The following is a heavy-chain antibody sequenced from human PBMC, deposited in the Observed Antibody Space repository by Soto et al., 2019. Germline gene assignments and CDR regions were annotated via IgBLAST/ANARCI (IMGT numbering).Heavy chain of an antibody. J-gene: IGHJ1*01. V-gene: IGHV4-61*01. CDR3: AKESRDVTEYFLL. Sequence: SETLSLTCTVSGGSVNSGNYYWSWIRQPPGKGLEWIGYVYITTTTNYNPSLKSRVTMSLDTSKNQFSLKLTSVTAADTAVYYCAKESRDVTEYFLLWGQGDPVTVSS. CDR2: VYITTTT. CDR1: GGSVNSGNYY.